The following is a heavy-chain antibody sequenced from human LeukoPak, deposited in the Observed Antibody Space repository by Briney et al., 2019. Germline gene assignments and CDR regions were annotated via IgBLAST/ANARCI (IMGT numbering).Heavy chain of an antibody. Sequence: GGSLRLSCAASGFTVSTNYMSWVRQAPGKGLEWVSVIYSGGSTYYADSVKGRFTISRDSSNNTLYLQMNSLRDEDTAVHYCARPKGGVFDIWGQGTMVTVSS. V-gene: IGHV3-66*01. CDR1: GFTVSTNY. CDR2: IYSGGST. D-gene: IGHD2-8*01. CDR3: ARPKGGVFDI. J-gene: IGHJ3*02.